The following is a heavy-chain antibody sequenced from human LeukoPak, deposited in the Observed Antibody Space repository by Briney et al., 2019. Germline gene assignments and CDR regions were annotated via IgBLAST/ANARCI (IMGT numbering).Heavy chain of an antibody. J-gene: IGHJ6*02. CDR2: ISGGGGST. V-gene: IGHV3-23*01. D-gene: IGHD2-15*01. Sequence: GGSLRLSCAASGFTFSSYAMSWVRQAPGKGLEWDSDISGGGGSTYYADSVKGRFTISRDNSKNTLYLQMNSLRVEDTAVYYCAKDLRSGVWGQGTTVTVSS. CDR3: AKDLRSGV. CDR1: GFTFSSYA.